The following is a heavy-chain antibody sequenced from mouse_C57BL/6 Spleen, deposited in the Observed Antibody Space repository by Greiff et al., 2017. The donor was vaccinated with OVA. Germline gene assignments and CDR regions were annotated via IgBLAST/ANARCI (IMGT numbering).Heavy chain of an antibody. CDR3: ARSIDYGSSHWYFDV. D-gene: IGHD1-1*01. CDR2: IYPGDGDT. J-gene: IGHJ1*03. Sequence: VQLQQSGPELVKPGASVKISCKASGYAFSSSWMNWVKQRPGKGLEWIGRIYPGDGDTNYNGKFKGKATLTADKSSSTAYMQLSSLTAEDSAVYFCARSIDYGSSHWYFDVWGTGTTVTVSS. V-gene: IGHV1-82*01. CDR1: GYAFSSSW.